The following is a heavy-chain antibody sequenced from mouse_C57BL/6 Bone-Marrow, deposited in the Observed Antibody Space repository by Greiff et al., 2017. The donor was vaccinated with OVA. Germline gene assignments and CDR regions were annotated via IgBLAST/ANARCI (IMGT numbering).Heavy chain of an antibody. J-gene: IGHJ1*03. Sequence: QVQLQQSGAELARPGASVKLSCKASGYTFTSYGISWVKQSTGQGLEWIGEIYPRSGTTYYNEKFKGKATLTADKSSSTAYMELRSLTSEDSAVDFCARSPQYWYFDVWGTGTTVTVSS. CDR1: GYTFTSYG. CDR3: ARSPQYWYFDV. V-gene: IGHV1-81*01. CDR2: IYPRSGTT.